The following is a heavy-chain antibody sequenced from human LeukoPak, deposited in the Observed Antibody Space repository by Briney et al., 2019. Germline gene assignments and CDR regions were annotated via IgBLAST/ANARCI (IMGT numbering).Heavy chain of an antibody. D-gene: IGHD1-26*01. Sequence: GGSLRLSCAASGFTFSSCAMSWVRQAPGKGLEWVSTIIDSGNSIYYADSAEGRFTISRDNSKNTLYLQMNSLRAGDTAVYYCAKDPIFSGSYGVFDYWGLGTLVTVSS. CDR3: AKDPIFSGSYGVFDY. V-gene: IGHV3-23*01. CDR2: IIDSGNSI. CDR1: GFTFSSCA. J-gene: IGHJ4*02.